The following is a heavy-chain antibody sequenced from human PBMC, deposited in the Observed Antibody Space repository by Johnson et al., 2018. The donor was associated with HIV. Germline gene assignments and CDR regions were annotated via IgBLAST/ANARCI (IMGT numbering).Heavy chain of an antibody. J-gene: IGHJ3*02. CDR2: ISSSGSTI. Sequence: VQVVESGGGVVQPGRSLRLSCAASGFTFSSYGMHWVRQAPGKGLEWVSYISSSGSTIYYADSVKGRFTISRDNAKNSLYLQMNSLRAEDTAVYYCARVYRVTIVGVVISHDAFDIWGQGTMVTVSS. CDR1: GFTFSSYG. V-gene: IGHV3-48*04. D-gene: IGHD3-3*01. CDR3: ARVYRVTIVGVVISHDAFDI.